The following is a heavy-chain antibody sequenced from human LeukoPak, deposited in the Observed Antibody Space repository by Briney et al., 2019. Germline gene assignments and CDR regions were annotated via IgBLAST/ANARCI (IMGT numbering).Heavy chain of an antibody. CDR2: ISYDGRNK. J-gene: IGHJ6*03. Sequence: GGSLRLSCAASGFTFSSYGLRWVRQAPGKGLEGVAVISYDGRNKYYADSVRGRFTISRDNSKNGLYLQMNSLRPEDTAIYYCAREGYTSSWLYYYYYMDVWGKGTTVTVSS. V-gene: IGHV3-30*13. CDR1: GFTFSSYG. CDR3: AREGYTSSWLYYYYYMDV. D-gene: IGHD6-13*01.